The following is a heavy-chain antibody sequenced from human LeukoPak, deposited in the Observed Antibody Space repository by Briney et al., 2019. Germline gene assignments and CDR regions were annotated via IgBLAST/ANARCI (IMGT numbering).Heavy chain of an antibody. Sequence: PGGSLRLSCAASGFTFSSYGMSWVRQAPGKGLEWVANIKQDGSEKYYVDSVKGRFTISRDNAKNSLYLQMNSLRAEDTAVYYCARGWNWFDPWGQGTLVTVSS. CDR3: ARGWNWFDP. CDR1: GFTFSSYG. J-gene: IGHJ5*02. D-gene: IGHD2-15*01. V-gene: IGHV3-7*01. CDR2: IKQDGSEK.